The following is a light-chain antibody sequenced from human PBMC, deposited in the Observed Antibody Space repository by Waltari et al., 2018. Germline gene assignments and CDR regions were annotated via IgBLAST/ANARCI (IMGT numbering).Light chain of an antibody. V-gene: IGKV2-40*01. Sequence: DMVMTQTPLSLPVPPGEPASISFAPSPTPLNSDDGFPYLDWFLQKPGPSPRLLIYTLSYRASGVPDRFIGTGSGSNFSLKISRVEAEDVGIYYCMQRLEFPYTFGQGTRL. J-gene: IGKJ2*01. CDR3: MQRLEFPYT. CDR2: TLS. CDR1: PTPLNSDDGFPY.